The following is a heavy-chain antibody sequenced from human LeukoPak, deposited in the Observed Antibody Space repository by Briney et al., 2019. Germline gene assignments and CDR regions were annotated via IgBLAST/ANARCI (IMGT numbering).Heavy chain of an antibody. D-gene: IGHD3-22*01. CDR1: GGSISSYY. J-gene: IGHJ4*02. CDR3: ARDKDPDTYYYDSSGSSLDY. V-gene: IGHV4-59*12. Sequence: SETLSLTCTVSGGSISSYYWSWIRQPPGKGLEWIGSIYYSGSTYYNPSLKSRVTISVDTSKNQFSLKLSSVTAADTAVYYCARDKDPDTYYYDSSGSSLDYWGQGTLVTVSS. CDR2: IYYSGST.